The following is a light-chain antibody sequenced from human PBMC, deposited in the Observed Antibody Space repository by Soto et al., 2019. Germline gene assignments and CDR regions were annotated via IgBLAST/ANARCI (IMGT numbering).Light chain of an antibody. CDR2: AAS. Sequence: DIQLTQSPSFLSASVGDRVTITCRASQDINIFLAWYQQKPGKAPKFLIYAASTLQSGVPSRFSGSGSGTEFPLTISSLQPEDFATDYCQQLIGYPRTFGQGTKVEIK. CDR3: QQLIGYPRT. V-gene: IGKV1-9*01. CDR1: QDINIF. J-gene: IGKJ1*01.